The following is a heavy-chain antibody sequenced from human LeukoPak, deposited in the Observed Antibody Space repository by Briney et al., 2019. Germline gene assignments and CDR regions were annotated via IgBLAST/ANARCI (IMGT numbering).Heavy chain of an antibody. CDR1: GFIVSSNY. V-gene: IGHV3-53*01. J-gene: IGHJ2*01. CDR3: AKDFGGSDYDWYFDL. Sequence: PGGSLRLSCAASGFIVSSNYMNWVRQAPGKGLEWVSIIYSNGSTFYADPVKGRFTISRDNSRNILYLQMNSLRAEDTAIYYCAKDFGGSDYDWYFDLWGRGTVVTVSS. CDR2: IYSNGST. D-gene: IGHD1-26*01.